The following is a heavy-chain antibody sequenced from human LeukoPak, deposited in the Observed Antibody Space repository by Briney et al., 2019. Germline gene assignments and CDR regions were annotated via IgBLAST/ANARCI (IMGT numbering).Heavy chain of an antibody. CDR1: GFTFDDYG. CDR3: ARMGRSSSYYYYYMGV. J-gene: IGHJ6*03. D-gene: IGHD6-13*01. Sequence: PGGSLRLSCAASGFTFDDYGMSWVRQAPGRGLEWVSGINWNGGSTGYADSVKGRFTISRDNAKNSLYLQMNSLRAEDTALYHCARMGRSSSYYYYYMGVWGKGTTVTVSS. CDR2: INWNGGST. V-gene: IGHV3-20*01.